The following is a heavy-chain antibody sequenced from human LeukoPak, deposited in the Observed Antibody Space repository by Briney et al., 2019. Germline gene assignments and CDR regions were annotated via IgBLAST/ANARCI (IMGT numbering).Heavy chain of an antibody. CDR1: GFIVAAYY. J-gene: IGHJ4*02. CDR2: INPSTGDP. Sequence: ASLKVSCKASGFIVAAYYIHWVRLAPGQGLEWMGWINPSTGDPNYAQKFQGRISMTWDVSLSTAYLELTRVTSDDSAIYYCARDRNGQSTGAGDYWGQGTLGTVSS. V-gene: IGHV1-2*02. CDR3: ARDRNGQSTGAGDY. D-gene: IGHD1-26*01.